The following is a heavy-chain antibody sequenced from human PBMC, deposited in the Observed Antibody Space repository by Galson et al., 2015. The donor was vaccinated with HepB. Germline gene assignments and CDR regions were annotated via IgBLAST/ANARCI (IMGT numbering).Heavy chain of an antibody. Sequence: SLRLSCAAAGFSFKTYAMDWVRQAPGKGLEWVAIISYDGSQKFYADSVQGRFTISRDNSGNTLYLQMSSLGPDDTAVYYCAKESFDIWGQGTMVAVSS. CDR1: GFSFKTYA. CDR3: AKESFDI. V-gene: IGHV3-30*04. J-gene: IGHJ3*02. CDR2: ISYDGSQK.